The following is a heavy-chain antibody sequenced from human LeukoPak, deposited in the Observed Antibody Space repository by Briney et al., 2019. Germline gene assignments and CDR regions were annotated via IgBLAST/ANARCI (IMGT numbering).Heavy chain of an antibody. J-gene: IGHJ4*02. D-gene: IGHD2-2*01. CDR3: AVGGYCSSTSCLY. V-gene: IGHV1-8*01. CDR1: GSTFTSYD. CDR2: MNPNSGNT. Sequence: ASVKVSCKASGSTFTSYDIYWVRQATGQGLEWMGWMNPNSGNTGYAQKFQGRVTMTRNTSISTAYMELSSLRSEDTAVYYCAVGGYCSSTSCLYWGQGTLVTVSS.